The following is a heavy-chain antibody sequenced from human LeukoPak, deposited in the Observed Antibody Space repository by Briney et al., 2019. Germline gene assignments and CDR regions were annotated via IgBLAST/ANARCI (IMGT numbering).Heavy chain of an antibody. J-gene: IGHJ6*03. Sequence: GGSLRLSCAASGFTFSTYAIHWVRRAPGKGLEWVAVISHDGRIKYYADSVKGRFTISRDNSKNTLYLQMNSLRAEDTAVYYCAKDRGYYGSGSPTYYYYMDVWGKGTTVTVSS. CDR1: GFTFSTYA. D-gene: IGHD3-10*01. V-gene: IGHV3-30*04. CDR3: AKDRGYYGSGSPTYYYYMDV. CDR2: ISHDGRIK.